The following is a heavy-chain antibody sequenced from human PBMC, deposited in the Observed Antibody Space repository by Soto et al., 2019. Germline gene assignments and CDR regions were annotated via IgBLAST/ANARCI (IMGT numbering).Heavy chain of an antibody. D-gene: IGHD2-21*02. Sequence: GGSLRLSCAASGFTLSSYAMHWVRQAPGKGLEWVAVISYDGSNKYYADSVKGRFTISRDNSKNTLYLQMNSLRAEDTAVYYCARESEAYCGGDCSAPYWGRGTLVTVSS. V-gene: IGHV3-30-3*01. CDR1: GFTLSSYA. J-gene: IGHJ4*02. CDR2: ISYDGSNK. CDR3: ARESEAYCGGDCSAPY.